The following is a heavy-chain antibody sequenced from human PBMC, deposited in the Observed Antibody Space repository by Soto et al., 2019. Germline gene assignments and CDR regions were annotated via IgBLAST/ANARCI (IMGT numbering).Heavy chain of an antibody. CDR1: GFTFSSYS. D-gene: IGHD3-22*01. J-gene: IGHJ6*02. CDR3: ASVVDYYDPYYYYGMDV. V-gene: IGHV3-21*01. Sequence: EVQLVESGGGLVKPGGSLRLSCAASGFTFSSYSMNWVRQAPGKGLEWVSSISSSSSYIYYADSVKGRFTISRDNAKNPLYLQMNSLRAEATAVYYCASVVDYYDPYYYYGMDVWGQGTTVTVSS. CDR2: ISSSSSYI.